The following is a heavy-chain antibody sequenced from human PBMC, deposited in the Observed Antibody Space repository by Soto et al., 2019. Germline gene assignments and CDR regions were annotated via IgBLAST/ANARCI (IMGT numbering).Heavy chain of an antibody. D-gene: IGHD3-10*01. J-gene: IGHJ6*02. V-gene: IGHV3-30-3*01. CDR3: ARGTRRFGEEYYGMDV. CDR1: GFTFSTYA. CDR2: ISYDGSNK. Sequence: QVQLVESRGGVVQPGRSLRLTCAAAGFTFSTYAMHWVRQAPGKGLEWVAVISYDGSNKYYADSVKGRFTISRDNSKNTLYLQINSLRAEDTAVYYCARGTRRFGEEYYGMDVCGQGTTVTVSS.